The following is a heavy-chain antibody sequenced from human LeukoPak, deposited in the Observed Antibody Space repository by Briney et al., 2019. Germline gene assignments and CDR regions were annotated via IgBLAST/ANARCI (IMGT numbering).Heavy chain of an antibody. CDR3: AKDSNRGVPYYFDY. CDR1: GFTFSSYG. D-gene: IGHD3-10*01. CDR2: IRFDGRNK. J-gene: IGHJ4*02. Sequence: GGSLRLSCAASGFTFSSYGMHWVRRAPGKGLEWVAIIRFDGRNKYYADSVKGRFTISRDNSENTVYLQMSSLRAEDTAVYYCAKDSNRGVPYYFDYWGQGTLVTVSS. V-gene: IGHV3-30*02.